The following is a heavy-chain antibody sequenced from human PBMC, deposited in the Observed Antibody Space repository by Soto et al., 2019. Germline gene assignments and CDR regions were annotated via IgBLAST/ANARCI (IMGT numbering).Heavy chain of an antibody. CDR2: MNPNSGNT. CDR3: ARAYCSGGSCYSEAFDI. V-gene: IGHV1-8*01. J-gene: IGHJ3*02. D-gene: IGHD2-15*01. CDR1: GYTFTSYD. Sequence: ASVKVSCKASGYTFTSYDINWVRQATGQGLEWMGWMNPNSGNTGYAQKFKGRVTMTRNTSISTAYMELSSLRSEDTAVYYCARAYCSGGSCYSEAFDIWGRGTMVTVSS.